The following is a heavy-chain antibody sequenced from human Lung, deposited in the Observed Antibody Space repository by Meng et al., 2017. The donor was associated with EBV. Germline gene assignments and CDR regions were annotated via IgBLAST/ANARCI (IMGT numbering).Heavy chain of an antibody. D-gene: IGHD6-13*01. CDR3: ARGGWSSSWGN. J-gene: IGHJ4*02. CDR1: GVSFSDYY. V-gene: IGHV4-34*01. CDR2: VTHKRNT. Sequence: GLLNLPRTLSLTCAVYGVSFSDYYWTWIRQSPGKGLEWIGEVTHKRNTNYNPSLKSRVTISIDTSKNQFSLNLSSVTAADTAVYYCARGGWSSSWGNWGQGTLVTVSS.